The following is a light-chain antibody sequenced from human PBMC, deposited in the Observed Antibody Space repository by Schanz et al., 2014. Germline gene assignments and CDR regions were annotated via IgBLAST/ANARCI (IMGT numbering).Light chain of an antibody. J-gene: IGLJ3*02. CDR3: SSYTGSSTWV. CDR1: SSDVGDYNY. V-gene: IGLV2-14*01. CDR2: NVS. Sequence: QSALTQPASVSGSPGQSITISCTGTSSDVGDYNYVSWYQQHPGTAPKVIIYNVSNRPSGVSNRFSGSKSGNTASLTISGLQSEDEADYYCSSYTGSSTWVFGGGTKLTVL.